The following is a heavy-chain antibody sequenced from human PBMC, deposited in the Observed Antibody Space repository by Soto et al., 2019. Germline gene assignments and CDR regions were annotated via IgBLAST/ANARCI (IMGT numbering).Heavy chain of an antibody. V-gene: IGHV3-7*03. D-gene: IGHD4-4*01. CDR1: GFTFSTYW. J-gene: IGHJ4*02. CDR2: INPDGNVG. CDR3: AGWGGHDYNY. Sequence: EVQLLGSGGGLVQPGGSLRLSCVGSGFTFSTYWMNWVRQAPGKGLEWVANINPDGNVGTYVDSVRGRFTTSRDNAKNSLYLHMNSLRADDTAWYFCAGWGGHDYNYWGQGIMVTVSS.